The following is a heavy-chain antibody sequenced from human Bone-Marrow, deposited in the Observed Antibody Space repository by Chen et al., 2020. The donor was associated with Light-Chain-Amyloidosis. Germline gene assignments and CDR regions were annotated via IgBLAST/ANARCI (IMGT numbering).Heavy chain of an antibody. CDR2: ITYDGNNK. J-gene: IGHJ4*02. Sequence: GQLVESGGGVVQPGRSLRLSCAASGLTFNTYGMHWVRQAPGKGLEWVAGITYDGNNKYYAQSVTGRFTVSRDNSKNTLYLQMSSLRVEDTATYHCTSGRGGPQGELDYWGQGTRVTVSS. D-gene: IGHD1-26*01. CDR1: GLTFNTYG. CDR3: TSGRGGPQGELDY. V-gene: IGHV3-30*03.